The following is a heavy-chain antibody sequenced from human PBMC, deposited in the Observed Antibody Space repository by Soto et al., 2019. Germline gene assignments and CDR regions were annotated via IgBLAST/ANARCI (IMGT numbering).Heavy chain of an antibody. D-gene: IGHD2-2*01. CDR3: ARDIEDCSSTSCYRAFDI. J-gene: IGHJ3*02. Sequence: GASVKVSCKASGGTFSSYAISWVRQAPGQGLEWMGGIIPIFGTANYAQKFQGRVTITADESTSTAYMELSSLRSEDTAVYYCARDIEDCSSTSCYRAFDIWGQGTMVTVS. V-gene: IGHV1-69*13. CDR1: GGTFSSYA. CDR2: IIPIFGTA.